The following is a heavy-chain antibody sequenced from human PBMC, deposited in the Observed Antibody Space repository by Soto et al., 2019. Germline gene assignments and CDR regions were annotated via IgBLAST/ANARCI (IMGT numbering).Heavy chain of an antibody. V-gene: IGHV3-33*01. J-gene: IGHJ3*01. CDR2: IWYDGSKE. CDR3: ARGRGGSYGGNSAHYDV. D-gene: IGHD4-17*01. Sequence: QVHLVESGGGVVQPGTSLRLSCEASGFTFSGFGMHWVRQTPGKGLEWVAVIWYDGSKEYFADCVKGRFTISRDNSKNVLYLQMNSLRAEDSAIYYCARGRGGSYGGNSAHYDVWGQGTLVTVSS. CDR1: GFTFSGFG.